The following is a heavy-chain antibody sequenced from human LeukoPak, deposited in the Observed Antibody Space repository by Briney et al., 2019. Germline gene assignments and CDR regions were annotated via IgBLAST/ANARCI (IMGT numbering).Heavy chain of an antibody. D-gene: IGHD3-10*01. CDR1: GDSVSSNSAA. CDR2: TYYRSKWYN. CDR3: ARAPYYYGSGIYYYYMDV. Sequence: SQTLSLTCAISGDSVSSNSAAWNWIRQSPSRGLEWLGRTYYRSKWYNDYAVSVKSRITINPDTSKNQFSLQLNSVTPEDTAVYYCARAPYYYGSGIYYYYMDVWGKGTTVTISS. V-gene: IGHV6-1*01. J-gene: IGHJ6*03.